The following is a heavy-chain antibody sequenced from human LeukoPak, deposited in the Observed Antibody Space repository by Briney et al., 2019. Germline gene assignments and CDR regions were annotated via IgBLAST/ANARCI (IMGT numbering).Heavy chain of an antibody. D-gene: IGHD1-26*01. CDR1: GDSFSSNSAA. V-gene: IGHV6-1*01. J-gene: IGHJ6*02. CDR3: AREGGSYYYYYGMDV. Sequence: SQTLSLTCALSGDSFSSNSAAWHWIRQSPSRGLEWLGRTYYRSNLYNDYAVSVKSRITINPDTSKNQFFLQLNSVTPEDTAVYYCAREGGSYYYYYGMDVWGQGTTVTVSS. CDR2: TYYRSNLYN.